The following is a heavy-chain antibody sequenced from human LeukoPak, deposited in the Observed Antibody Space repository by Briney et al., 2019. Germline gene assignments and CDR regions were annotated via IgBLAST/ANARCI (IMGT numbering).Heavy chain of an antibody. Sequence: SETLSLTCAVSGGSISSSSYYWGWLRQPPGKGLGWVGSIYYSGSTYYNPSLKSRVTISVNTSKNQFSLKLSSVTAADTAVYYCARLGPYYDFWSGPFDYWGQGTLVTVSS. CDR1: GGSISSSSYY. CDR2: IYYSGST. V-gene: IGHV4-39*01. J-gene: IGHJ4*02. CDR3: ARLGPYYDFWSGPFDY. D-gene: IGHD3-3*01.